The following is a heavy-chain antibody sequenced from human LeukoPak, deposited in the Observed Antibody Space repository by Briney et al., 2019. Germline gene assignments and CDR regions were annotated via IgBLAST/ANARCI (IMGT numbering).Heavy chain of an antibody. CDR1: GFTFTSYW. D-gene: IGHD6-6*01. CDR2: INQDGSEK. Sequence: GGSLRLSCAASGFTFTSYWMSWVRQAPGKGLEWVAHINQDGSEKYYVDSVKGRFTISRDNAENSLYLQMNSLRADDTGVYYCEKFSSTRNFDHWDQGTLVTVSS. CDR3: EKFSSTRNFDH. V-gene: IGHV3-7*02. J-gene: IGHJ4*02.